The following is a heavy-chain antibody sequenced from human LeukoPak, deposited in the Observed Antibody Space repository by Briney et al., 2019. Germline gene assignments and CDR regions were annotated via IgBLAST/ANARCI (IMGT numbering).Heavy chain of an antibody. Sequence: PSETLSLTCTVSGGSISSYYWSWIRQPPGKGLEWIGEINHSGSTNYNPSLKSRVTISVDTSKNQFSLKLSSVTAADTAVYYCAREQVITMVRGAPFDYWGQGTLVTVSS. D-gene: IGHD3-10*01. J-gene: IGHJ4*02. V-gene: IGHV4-34*01. CDR3: AREQVITMVRGAPFDY. CDR2: INHSGST. CDR1: GGSISSYY.